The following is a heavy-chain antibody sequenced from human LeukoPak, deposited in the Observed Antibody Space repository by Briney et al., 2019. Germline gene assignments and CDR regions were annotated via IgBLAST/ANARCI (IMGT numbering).Heavy chain of an antibody. CDR1: GYTFTSYG. Sequence: ASVKVSCKASGYTFTSYGISWVRQAPGQGLEWMGWIRAYNGNTNYAQKLQGRVTMTTDTSTSTAYMELRSLRSDDTAVYYCARDHTGYCSSTSCYAPFDYWGQGTLVTVSS. J-gene: IGHJ4*02. CDR2: IRAYNGNT. V-gene: IGHV1-18*01. CDR3: ARDHTGYCSSTSCYAPFDY. D-gene: IGHD2-2*01.